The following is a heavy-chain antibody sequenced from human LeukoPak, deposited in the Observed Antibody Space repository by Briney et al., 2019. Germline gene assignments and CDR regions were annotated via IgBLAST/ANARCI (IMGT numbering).Heavy chain of an antibody. CDR1: GYTFTSYG. Sequence: ASVKVSCKASGYTFTSYGISWVRQAPGQGLEWMGWINPNSGGTNYAQKFQGRVTMTRDTSISTAYMELSRLRSDDTAVYYCARAPYRGNFDYWGQGTLVTVSS. CDR2: INPNSGGT. V-gene: IGHV1-2*02. J-gene: IGHJ4*02. CDR3: ARAPYRGNFDY. D-gene: IGHD3-10*01.